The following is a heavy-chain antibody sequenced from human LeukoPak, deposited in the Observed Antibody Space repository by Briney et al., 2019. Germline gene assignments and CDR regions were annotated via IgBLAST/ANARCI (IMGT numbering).Heavy chain of an antibody. J-gene: IGHJ3*02. D-gene: IGHD3-3*01. Sequence: GGSLRLSCVASGFTFSRYTMNWVRQAPGKGLEWVSYISGSTTTVYYADSVKGRFTLSRDTAKNSLYLQMNSLRAEDTAVYYCAKAARRYYDLAWDAFDIWGQGTMVTVSS. V-gene: IGHV3-48*01. CDR3: AKAARRYYDLAWDAFDI. CDR1: GFTFSRYT. CDR2: ISGSTTTV.